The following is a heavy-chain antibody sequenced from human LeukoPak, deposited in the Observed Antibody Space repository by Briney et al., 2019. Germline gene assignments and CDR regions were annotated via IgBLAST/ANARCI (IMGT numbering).Heavy chain of an antibody. CDR1: GYTFTNYD. J-gene: IGHJ4*02. CDR2: MNPNSGNT. D-gene: IGHD3-10*01. CDR3: ARETYYASGRLYNRIDY. V-gene: IGHV1-8*01. Sequence: ASVKVSCKASGYTFTNYDINWVRQATGQGLEWMGWMNPNSGNTGYAQKFQGRVTMTRDTSISTAYMDLSRLRSDDTAVYYCARETYYASGRLYNRIDYWGQGTLVTVSS.